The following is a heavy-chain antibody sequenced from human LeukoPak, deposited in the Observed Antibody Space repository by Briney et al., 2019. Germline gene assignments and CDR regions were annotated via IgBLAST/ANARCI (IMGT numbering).Heavy chain of an antibody. CDR2: IYDSGST. CDR1: GGSIRSSYYY. Sequence: SETLSLTCTVSGGSIRSSYYYWGWIRQPPGKGLGWIGSIYDSGSTYYNPSLKSRVTISVDTSKNQFSLKLSSVTAADTAVYYCAREVTGYYGSGPTDYWGQGTLVTVSS. J-gene: IGHJ4*02. D-gene: IGHD3-10*01. V-gene: IGHV4-39*07. CDR3: AREVTGYYGSGPTDY.